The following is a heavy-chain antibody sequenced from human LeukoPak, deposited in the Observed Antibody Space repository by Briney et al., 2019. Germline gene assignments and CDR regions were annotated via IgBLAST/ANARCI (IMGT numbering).Heavy chain of an antibody. CDR1: GGSISSYY. D-gene: IGHD4-17*01. Sequence: PETLSLTCAVSGGSISSYYCSWIRKSPGKGLEWIGYINYSGNTAYNPSLKSRATISVDTPKNQFSLKLSSVTAADAAVYYCASHGLSTGGYYIMDVWGQGTTVTVSS. J-gene: IGHJ6*02. CDR2: INYSGNT. CDR3: ASHGLSTGGYYIMDV. V-gene: IGHV4-59*08.